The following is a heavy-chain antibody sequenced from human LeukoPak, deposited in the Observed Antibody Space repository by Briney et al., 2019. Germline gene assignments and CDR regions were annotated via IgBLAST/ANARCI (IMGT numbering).Heavy chain of an antibody. CDR2: LNWNGGST. CDR3: AGTGYDIIFDY. CDR1: GFTFDDYG. V-gene: IGHV3-20*04. D-gene: IGHD3-9*01. J-gene: IGHJ4*02. Sequence: PGGSLRLSCAASGFTFDDYGMTWVRQAPGKGLEWVSGLNWNGGSTGYADSVKGQFTISRDNAKNSLYLQMNSLRAEDTAVYYCAGTGYDIIFDYWGQGTLVTVSS.